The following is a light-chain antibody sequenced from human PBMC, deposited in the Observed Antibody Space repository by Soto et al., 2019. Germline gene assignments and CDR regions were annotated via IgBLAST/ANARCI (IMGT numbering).Light chain of an antibody. CDR2: GNS. V-gene: IGLV1-40*01. Sequence: QSVLTQPPSVSGAPGQTVTISCTGSSSNIGAGYNVHWYQQLPGTAPKLLIYGNSNRPSGVPDRFSGSKSGTSASLAITGLQAEDEADYYCQSYDSSLSGSKVFGRGTKVTVL. J-gene: IGLJ2*01. CDR1: SSNIGAGYN. CDR3: QSYDSSLSGSKV.